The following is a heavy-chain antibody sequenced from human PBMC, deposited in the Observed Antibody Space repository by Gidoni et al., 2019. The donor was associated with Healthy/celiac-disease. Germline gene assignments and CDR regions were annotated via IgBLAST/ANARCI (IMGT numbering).Heavy chain of an antibody. Sequence: QVQLVQSGAEVKKPGSSVKVSCKASGGTFSSYAIRWVRQAPGHGLEWMGGIIPIVGTANYAQKFQGRVTITADESTSTAYMELSSLRSEDTAVYYCARAARLTSPPWGSFGEPPRGRPILHYGMDVWGQGTTVTVSS. D-gene: IGHD3-16*01. CDR2: IIPIVGTA. CDR3: ARAARLTSPPWGSFGEPPRGRPILHYGMDV. CDR1: GGTFSSYA. J-gene: IGHJ6*02. V-gene: IGHV1-69*01.